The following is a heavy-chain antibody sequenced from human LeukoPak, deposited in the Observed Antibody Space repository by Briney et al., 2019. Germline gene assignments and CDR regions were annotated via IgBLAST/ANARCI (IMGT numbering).Heavy chain of an antibody. V-gene: IGHV1-8*03. CDR3: SVLRFLEWLKGRKFDP. CDR1: GYTFTSYD. CDR2: MNPNSGNT. J-gene: IGHJ5*02. D-gene: IGHD3-3*01. Sequence: ASVKVSCKASGYTFTSYDINWVRQATGEGLEWMGWMNPNSGNTGYAQKFQGRVTITRNTSISTAYMELSSLRSEDTAVCYWSVLRFLEWLKGRKFDPWGQGTLVTVSS.